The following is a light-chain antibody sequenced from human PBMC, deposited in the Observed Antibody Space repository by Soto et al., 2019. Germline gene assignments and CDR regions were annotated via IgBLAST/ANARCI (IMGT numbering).Light chain of an antibody. J-gene: IGLJ1*01. CDR3: CSYAGTYPLV. V-gene: IGLV2-11*01. CDR2: DVS. Sequence: QSALTQPRSVSGSPGQSVTISCTGTSSDVGGYNYVSWYQQHPGKAPKLMIYDVSKRPSGVPDRFSGSKSGNTASLTISGLQAEDEADYYCCSYAGTYPLVFGNGTKVTVL. CDR1: SSDVGGYNY.